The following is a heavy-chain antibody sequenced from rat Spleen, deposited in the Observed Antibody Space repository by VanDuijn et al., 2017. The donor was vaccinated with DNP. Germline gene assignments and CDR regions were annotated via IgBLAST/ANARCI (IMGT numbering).Heavy chain of an antibody. CDR3: ARWTRYFDY. D-gene: IGHD1-7*01. CDR1: GYSITSNY. Sequence: EVQLQESGSGLVKPSQSLSLTCSVTGYSITSNYWGWIRKFPGNKLEYIGHISYSGSTNYNPALKSRLSITRDTSKNHFFLHLNSVTTEDTATYYCARWTRYFDYWGQVVMVTVSS. V-gene: IGHV3-1*01. J-gene: IGHJ2*01. CDR2: ISYSGST.